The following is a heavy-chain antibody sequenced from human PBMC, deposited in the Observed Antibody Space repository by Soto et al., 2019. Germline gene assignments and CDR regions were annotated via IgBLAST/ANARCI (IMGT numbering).Heavy chain of an antibody. V-gene: IGHV3-33*01. CDR3: ARDRSFPERSPDVLLWFGELGETRNGMDV. Sequence: GGSLRLSCAASGFTFSSYGMHWVRQAPGKGLEWVAVIWYDGSNKYYADSVKGRFTISRDNSKNTLYLQMNSLRAEDTAVYYCARDRSFPERSPDVLLWFGELGETRNGMDVWGQGTTVTVSS. CDR1: GFTFSSYG. J-gene: IGHJ6*02. CDR2: IWYDGSNK. D-gene: IGHD3-10*01.